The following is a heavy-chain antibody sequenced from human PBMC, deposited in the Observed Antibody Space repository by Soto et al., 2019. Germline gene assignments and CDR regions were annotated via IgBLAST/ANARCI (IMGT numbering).Heavy chain of an antibody. J-gene: IGHJ6*02. D-gene: IGHD2-2*02. CDR1: GFTFSSSA. Sequence: GSLRLSCAASGFTFSSSAMHWVRQAPGKGLEWVAVISYDGSNKYYADSVKGRFTISRDNSKNTLYLQMNSLRAEDTAVYYCARDWVCSSTSCYSGMDVWGQGTTVTGS. CDR3: ARDWVCSSTSCYSGMDV. CDR2: ISYDGSNK. V-gene: IGHV3-30-3*01.